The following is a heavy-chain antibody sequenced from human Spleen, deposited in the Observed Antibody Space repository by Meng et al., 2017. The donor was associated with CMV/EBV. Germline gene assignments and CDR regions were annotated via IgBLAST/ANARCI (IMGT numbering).Heavy chain of an antibody. CDR1: GYSFTSYS. Sequence: KDSGYSFTSYSISWVRQAPGQGPEWMGWTSAYNGNTSYAQKFQGRVTMTTDTSRSTAYLELRSLTSDDTAVYYCARDQQLIPAEYFQHWGPGTLVTVSS. CDR2: TSAYNGNT. D-gene: IGHD6-13*01. CDR3: ARDQQLIPAEYFQH. V-gene: IGHV1-18*01. J-gene: IGHJ1*01.